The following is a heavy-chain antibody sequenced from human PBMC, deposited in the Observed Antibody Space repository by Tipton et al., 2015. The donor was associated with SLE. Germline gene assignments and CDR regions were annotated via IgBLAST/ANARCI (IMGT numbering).Heavy chain of an antibody. D-gene: IGHD3-3*01. J-gene: IGHJ4*02. CDR2: IYYSGST. CDR1: GGSISSSSYY. CDR3: ARGDYDFWSGYLYYFDY. Sequence: TLSLTCTVSGGSISSSSYYWGWIRQPPGKGLEWIGYIYYSGSTNYNPSLKSRVTISVDTSKNQFSLKLSSVTAADTAVYYCARGDYDFWSGYLYYFDYWGQGTLVTVSS. V-gene: IGHV4-61*05.